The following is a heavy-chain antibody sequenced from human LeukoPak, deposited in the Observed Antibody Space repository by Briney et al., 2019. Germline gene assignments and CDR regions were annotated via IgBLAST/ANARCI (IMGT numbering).Heavy chain of an antibody. CDR1: GYTFTSYA. V-gene: IGHV1-8*02. CDR3: AREDAIAVAGTIYYYYMDV. J-gene: IGHJ6*03. Sequence: GASVKVSCKASGYTFTSYAMNWVRQAPGQGLEWMGWMNPNSGNTGYAQKFQGRVTMTRNTSISTAYMELSSLRSEDTAVYYCAREDAIAVAGTIYYYYMDVWGKGTTVTISS. CDR2: MNPNSGNT. D-gene: IGHD6-19*01.